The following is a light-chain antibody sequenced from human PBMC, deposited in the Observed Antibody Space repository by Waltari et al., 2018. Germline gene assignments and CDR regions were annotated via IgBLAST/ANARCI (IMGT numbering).Light chain of an antibody. J-gene: IGKJ1*01. CDR3: QQYYSTPRT. Sequence: DIVMTQSPDSLAVSLGERATINCKSSQSVLYSSNNKKYLAWYQPKPGQPPKLLIYWASTREAGVPDRFSGSGSGTDFTLTISSLQAEDVAVYYCQQYYSTPRTFGQGTKVEIK. V-gene: IGKV4-1*01. CDR1: QSVLYSSNNKKY. CDR2: WAS.